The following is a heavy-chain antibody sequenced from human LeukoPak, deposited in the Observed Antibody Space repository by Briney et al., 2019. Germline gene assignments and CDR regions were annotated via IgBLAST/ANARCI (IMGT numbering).Heavy chain of an antibody. J-gene: IGHJ6*02. V-gene: IGHV3-9*01. CDR1: GFTFDDYA. CDR2: ISWNSGSI. CDR3: AKDIKYSSGEKYGMDV. Sequence: GGSLRLSCAASGFTFDDYAMHWVRQAPGKGLEWVSGISWNSGSIGYADSVKGRFTISRDNAKNSLYLQMNSLRAEDTALYYCAKDIKYSSGEKYGMDVWGPGTTVTVSS. D-gene: IGHD6-19*01.